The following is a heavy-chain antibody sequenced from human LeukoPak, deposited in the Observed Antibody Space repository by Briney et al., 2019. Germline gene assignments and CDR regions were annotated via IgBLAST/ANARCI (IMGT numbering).Heavy chain of an antibody. D-gene: IGHD4-17*01. CDR1: GGSISSSAYY. V-gene: IGHV4-39*01. J-gene: IGHJ5*02. CDR3: ARRVDGAYGNCFYP. Sequence: PSEPLSLTCSVSGGSISSSAYYWGWIRQPPGKGLEWIGSISYSGGTYYNPSLKSRVTISADTSKNQFSLNLNSVTAADTAVYYCARRVDGAYGNCFYPWGQGTLVTVSS. CDR2: ISYSGGT.